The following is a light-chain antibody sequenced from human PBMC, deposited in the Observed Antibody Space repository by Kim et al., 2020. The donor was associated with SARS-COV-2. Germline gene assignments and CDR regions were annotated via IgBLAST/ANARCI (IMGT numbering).Light chain of an antibody. J-gene: IGKJ4*01. CDR1: QSVSIH. Sequence: EIVLTQSPATLSLSPGERATLSCRASQSVSIHLAWYQQKPGQAPRLLIYGASNRATGIPARFTGSGSGTDFTLTISSLEPEDFAVYYCQQRSNWPLTFGGGTKVDIK. CDR3: QQRSNWPLT. CDR2: GAS. V-gene: IGKV3-11*01.